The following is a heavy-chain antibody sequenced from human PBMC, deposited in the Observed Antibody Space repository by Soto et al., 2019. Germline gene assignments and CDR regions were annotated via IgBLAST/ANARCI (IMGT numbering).Heavy chain of an antibody. CDR3: AKVGDCSSTSCLWYFDY. CDR2: ISGSGGST. D-gene: IGHD2-2*01. V-gene: IGHV3-23*01. Sequence: EVQLLESGGGLVQPGGSLRLSCAASGFTFSSYAMSWVRQAPGKGLEWVSAISGSGGSTYYADSVKGRFTISRDNSKNTLYLQMNSLRAEDTAVYYCAKVGDCSSTSCLWYFDYWGQGTLVTVSS. CDR1: GFTFSSYA. J-gene: IGHJ4*02.